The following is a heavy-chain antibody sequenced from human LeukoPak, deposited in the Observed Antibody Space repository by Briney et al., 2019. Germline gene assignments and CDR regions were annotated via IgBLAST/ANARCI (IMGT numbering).Heavy chain of an antibody. J-gene: IGHJ6*04. D-gene: IGHD1-7*01. CDR1: GDSVSSNSAA. CDR2: TYYRSKWYN. V-gene: IGHV6-1*01. Sequence: SQTLSLTCAISGDSVSSNSAAWNWIRQSPSRGPEWLGRTYYRSKWYNDYAVSVKSRITINPDTSKDQFSLQLNSVTPEDTAVYYCARDSKRKLHYYYGMDVWGKGTTVTVSS. CDR3: ARDSKRKLHYYYGMDV.